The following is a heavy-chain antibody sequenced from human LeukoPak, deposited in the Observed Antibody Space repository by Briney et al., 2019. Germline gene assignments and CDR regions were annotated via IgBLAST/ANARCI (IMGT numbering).Heavy chain of an antibody. D-gene: IGHD6-13*01. CDR1: GFSFRSYW. Sequence: GGSLRLSCAASGFSFRSYWMSWVRQAPGKGLEWVSAISGSGGSTYYADSVKGRFTISRDDSKNTLYLQMNSLGAEDTAVYYCAKDIYSSTPDAFDIWGQGTMVTVSS. J-gene: IGHJ3*02. CDR2: ISGSGGST. V-gene: IGHV3-23*01. CDR3: AKDIYSSTPDAFDI.